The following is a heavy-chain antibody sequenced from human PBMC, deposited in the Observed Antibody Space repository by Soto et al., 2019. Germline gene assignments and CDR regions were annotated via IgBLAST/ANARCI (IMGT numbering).Heavy chain of an antibody. CDR3: AKDRNTAMVTGDFDY. V-gene: IGHV3-9*01. J-gene: IGHJ4*01. D-gene: IGHD5-18*01. CDR1: GFTFGDYA. Sequence: LRLSCAASGFTFGDYAMHWVRQVPGRGLEWVSGVSWTNISFGYADSVKGRFTISRDNAKNSLYLQTNSLRREDTAFYYCAKDRNTAMVTGDFDYWGHGTLVTVSS. CDR2: VSWTNISF.